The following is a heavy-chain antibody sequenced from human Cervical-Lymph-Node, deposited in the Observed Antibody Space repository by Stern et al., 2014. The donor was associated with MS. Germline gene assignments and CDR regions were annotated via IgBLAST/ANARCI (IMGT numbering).Heavy chain of an antibody. Sequence: VQLEESGGGVVQPGRSLRLSCATSGFTFSSYSMHWVRQAPGKGLERVTTISFDGREKFYADSVKGRFTISRDSSKNAVFVQMNSLRAEDTAVYYCARGMRYDDSGYYFDNWGRGTLITVSS. CDR3: ARGMRYDDSGYYFDN. CDR1: GFTFSSYS. D-gene: IGHD3-22*01. V-gene: IGHV3-30*01. CDR2: ISFDGREK. J-gene: IGHJ4*02.